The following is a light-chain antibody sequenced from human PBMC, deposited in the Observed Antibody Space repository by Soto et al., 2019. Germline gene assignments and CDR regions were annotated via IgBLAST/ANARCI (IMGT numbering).Light chain of an antibody. CDR1: SSNIGAGYD. J-gene: IGLJ2*01. Sequence: QSVLTQPPSVSGAPGQRVTISCTGSSSNIGAGYDVHWYQQLPGTAPKLLIYGKNNRPSGVPDRFSGSKSGTSASLAITGLQAEDEADYYCQSYDSTLSGSVFGEGPKLTVL. CDR3: QSYDSTLSGSV. V-gene: IGLV1-40*01. CDR2: GKN.